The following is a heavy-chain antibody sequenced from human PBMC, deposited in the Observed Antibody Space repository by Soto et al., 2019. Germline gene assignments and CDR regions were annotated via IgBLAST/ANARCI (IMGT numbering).Heavy chain of an antibody. V-gene: IGHV1-8*01. D-gene: IGHD3-22*01. CDR1: GYTFTSYD. CDR2: MNPNSGNT. Sequence: ASVKVSCKASGYTFTSYDINWVRQATGQGLEWMGWMNPNSGNTGYAQKFQGRVTMTRDTSTSTVYMELSSLKSEDTAVYYCGRVLIYDGSVYSFDYGAQEPWVPVPS. J-gene: IGHJ4*01. CDR3: GRVLIYDGSVYSFDY.